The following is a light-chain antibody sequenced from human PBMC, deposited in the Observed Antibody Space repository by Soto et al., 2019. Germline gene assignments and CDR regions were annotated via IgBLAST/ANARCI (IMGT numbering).Light chain of an antibody. CDR1: QSVSRH. J-gene: IGKJ2*01. CDR3: QQRSNWPPT. CDR2: DAS. Sequence: EIVLTQSPATLYLSPGERATLSCRASQSVSRHLAWYQQKPGQAPRLLIYDASNRATGIPARFSGSGSGTDLTLTISSLEPEDFAVYYCQQRSNWPPTFGQGTKLEIK. V-gene: IGKV3-11*01.